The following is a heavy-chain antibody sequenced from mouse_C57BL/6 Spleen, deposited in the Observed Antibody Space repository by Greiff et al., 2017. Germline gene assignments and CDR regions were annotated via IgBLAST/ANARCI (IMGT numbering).Heavy chain of an antibody. Sequence: QVLLQQPGAELVRPGSSVKLSCKASGYTFTSYWMDWVKQRPGQGLEWIGNIYPSDSETHYNQKFKDKATLTVDKSSSTAYMQLSSLTSEDSAVYYCARSYYEAMDYWGQGTSVTVSS. D-gene: IGHD1-1*01. CDR1: GYTFTSYW. V-gene: IGHV1-61*01. CDR3: ARSYYEAMDY. CDR2: IYPSDSET. J-gene: IGHJ4*01.